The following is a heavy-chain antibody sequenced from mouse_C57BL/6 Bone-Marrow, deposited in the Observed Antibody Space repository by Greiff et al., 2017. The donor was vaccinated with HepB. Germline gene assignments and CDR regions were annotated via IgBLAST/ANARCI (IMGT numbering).Heavy chain of an antibody. CDR3: ARWGNYYGEFWYFDV. Sequence: EVQRVESGPGLAKPSQTLSLTCSVTGYSITSDYWNWIRKFPGNKLEYMGYISYSGSTYYNPSLNSRISMTRDTSKNQYYLQLNSVTTEDTATYYCARWGNYYGEFWYFDVWGTGTTVTVSS. D-gene: IGHD1-1*01. CDR1: GYSITSDY. V-gene: IGHV3-8*01. CDR2: ISYSGST. J-gene: IGHJ1*03.